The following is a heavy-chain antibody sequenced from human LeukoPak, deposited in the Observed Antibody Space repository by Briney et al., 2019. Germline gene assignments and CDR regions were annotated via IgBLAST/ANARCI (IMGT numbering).Heavy chain of an antibody. CDR1: GGSISSYY. D-gene: IGHD3-22*01. J-gene: IGHJ4*02. Sequence: SETLSLTCTVSGGSISSYYWGWIRQPPGKGLEWIGSIYYSGSTYYNPSLKSRVTISVDTSKNQFSLKLSSVTAADTAVYYCARVGSFSYYYDSSGYYSIDYWGQGTLVTVSS. CDR2: IYYSGST. V-gene: IGHV4-39*07. CDR3: ARVGSFSYYYDSSGYYSIDY.